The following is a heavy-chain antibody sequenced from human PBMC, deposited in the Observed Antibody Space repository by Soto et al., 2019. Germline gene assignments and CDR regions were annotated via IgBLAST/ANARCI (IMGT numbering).Heavy chain of an antibody. CDR1: GFTFSSYW. CDR2: INSDGSST. CDR3: ASYHSSGYYPGVFDY. Sequence: EVQLVESGGGLVQPGGSLRLSCAASGFTFSSYWMHWVRQAPGKGLVWVSRINSDGSSTSYADSVKGRFTISRDNAKNTLYLQMNSLRAEDTAVYYCASYHSSGYYPGVFDYWGQGTLVTVSS. V-gene: IGHV3-74*01. D-gene: IGHD3-22*01. J-gene: IGHJ4*02.